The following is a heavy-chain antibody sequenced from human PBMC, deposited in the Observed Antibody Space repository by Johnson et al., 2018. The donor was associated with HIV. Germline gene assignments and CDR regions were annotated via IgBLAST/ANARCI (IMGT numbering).Heavy chain of an antibody. Sequence: QVQLVESGGGVVRPGRSLRLSCAASGFTFSFYAMHWVRQAPGKGLEWVALILYDGSNKYYADSVKGRFTISRDNSKSTLYLQMNSLRPEDTAVYYCAKERRAPRAFDIWGQGTMLTVSS. J-gene: IGHJ3*02. V-gene: IGHV3-30-3*02. CDR2: ILYDGSNK. CDR3: AKERRAPRAFDI. CDR1: GFTFSFYA.